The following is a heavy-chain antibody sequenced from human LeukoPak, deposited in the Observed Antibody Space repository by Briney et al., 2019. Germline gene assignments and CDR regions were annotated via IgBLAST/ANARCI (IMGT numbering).Heavy chain of an antibody. V-gene: IGHV4-59*01. CDR2: VYYNGVT. CDR3: ARDQTEVADGYDI. CDR1: LGSITTYY. Sequence: SETLSLTCSVSLGSITTYYWSWIRQPPGKGLEWIGYVYYNGVTNYNPSFKSRVTMSVDTSKNQFSLRLTSVTAADTAVYYCARDQTEVADGYDIWGHGTMVTVSS. J-gene: IGHJ3*02. D-gene: IGHD2-21*02.